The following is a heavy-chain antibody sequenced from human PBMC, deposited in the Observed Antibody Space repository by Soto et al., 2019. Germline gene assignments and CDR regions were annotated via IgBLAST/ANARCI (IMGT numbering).Heavy chain of an antibody. CDR3: ARVPYYYSYGMDV. Sequence: GGSLRLSCAASGFTVSSNYVRWVRQAPGKGLEWVSVIYSGGSTYYADSVKGRFTISRDNSKNTLYLQMNSLRAEDTAVYYCARVPYYYSYGMDVWGQGTTVTVS. J-gene: IGHJ6*02. V-gene: IGHV3-53*01. CDR1: GFTVSSNY. CDR2: IYSGGST.